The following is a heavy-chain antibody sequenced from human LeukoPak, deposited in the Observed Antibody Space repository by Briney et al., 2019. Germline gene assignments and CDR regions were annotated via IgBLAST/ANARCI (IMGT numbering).Heavy chain of an antibody. Sequence: GGSLRLSCAASGLTVSSNYMSWVRQAPGKGLEWVSSISSSSSYIYYADSVKGRFTISRDNAKNSLYLQMNSLRAEDTAVYYCARDKEVGATTGYFQHWGQGTLVTVSS. D-gene: IGHD1-26*01. CDR3: ARDKEVGATTGYFQH. V-gene: IGHV3-21*01. J-gene: IGHJ1*01. CDR2: ISSSSSYI. CDR1: GLTVSSNY.